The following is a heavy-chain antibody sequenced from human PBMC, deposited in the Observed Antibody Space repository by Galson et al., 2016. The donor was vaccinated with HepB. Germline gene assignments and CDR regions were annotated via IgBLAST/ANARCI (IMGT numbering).Heavy chain of an antibody. V-gene: IGHV3-23*01. CDR3: AKIDSSAWYPRGVY. CDR2: LRGSGSST. J-gene: IGHJ4*02. CDR1: GLTFNSYA. D-gene: IGHD6-19*01. Sequence: SLRLSCAGSGLTFNSYAMHWVRQAPGKGLEWVSGLRGSGSSTFYADSVKGRFTISRDKSKNTVFLQMNSLRIEDTAIDYWAKIDSSAWYPRGVYWGRGTLVTVSS.